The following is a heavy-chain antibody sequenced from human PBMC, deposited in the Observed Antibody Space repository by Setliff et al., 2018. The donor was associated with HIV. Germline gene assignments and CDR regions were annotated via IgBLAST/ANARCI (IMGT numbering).Heavy chain of an antibody. CDR1: GGSLSSYY. Sequence: SETLSLTCTVSGGSLSSYYWNWIRQPAGMGLEWIGRIYASGSTNYNPSLKSRVTISMETSKNQFSLKLSSVTAADTAVYYCARDRYTYAYLDYWGQGTLVTVSS. CDR2: IYASGST. V-gene: IGHV4-4*07. CDR3: ARDRYTYAYLDY. J-gene: IGHJ4*02. D-gene: IGHD5-18*01.